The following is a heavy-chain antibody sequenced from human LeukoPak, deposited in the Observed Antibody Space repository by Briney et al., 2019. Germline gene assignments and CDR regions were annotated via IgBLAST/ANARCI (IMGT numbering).Heavy chain of an antibody. Sequence: GGSMRLSCAADGFSLSSYAIHWVSQAPGKGLGWVAVIWYDGSNQYYADSVRGRFTISRDNSKNTLHLQMNSLRAEDTAAYYCVKSGPDFGDLPSEYYFDFWGQGTLVTVSS. J-gene: IGHJ4*02. V-gene: IGHV3-33*06. CDR2: IWYDGSNQ. CDR3: VKSGPDFGDLPSEYYFDF. CDR1: GFSLSSYA. D-gene: IGHD4-17*01.